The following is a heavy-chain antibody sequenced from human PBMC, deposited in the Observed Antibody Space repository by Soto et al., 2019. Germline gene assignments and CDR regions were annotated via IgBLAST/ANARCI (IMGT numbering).Heavy chain of an antibody. Sequence: PGESLKISCKGSGYSFTSYWISWVRQMPGKGLEWMGRIDPSDSCTNYSPSFQGHVTISADKSISTAYLQWSSLKASDTAMYYCARHSIVATTSLEAFDIWGQGTMVTVS. V-gene: IGHV5-10-1*01. D-gene: IGHD5-12*01. CDR3: ARHSIVATTSLEAFDI. CDR1: GYSFTSYW. CDR2: IDPSDSCT. J-gene: IGHJ3*02.